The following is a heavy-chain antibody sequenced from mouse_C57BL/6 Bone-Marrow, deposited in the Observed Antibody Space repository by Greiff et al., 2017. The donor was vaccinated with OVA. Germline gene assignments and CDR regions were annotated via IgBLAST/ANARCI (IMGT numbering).Heavy chain of an antibody. V-gene: IGHV1-75*01. CDR1: GYTFTDYY. D-gene: IGHD2-3*01. J-gene: IGHJ3*01. CDR3: AREEDYDGYYGFAY. CDR2: IFPGSGST. Sequence: VKLQQSGPELVKPGASVKISCKASGYTFTDYYINWVKQRPGQGLEWIGWIFPGSGSTYYTEKFKGKATITVDNSSSTAYLLLSSLTSEDAAVYFCAREEDYDGYYGFAYWGQGTLVTVSA.